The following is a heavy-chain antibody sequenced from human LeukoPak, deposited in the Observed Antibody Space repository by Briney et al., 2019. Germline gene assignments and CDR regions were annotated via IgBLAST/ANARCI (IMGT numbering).Heavy chain of an antibody. CDR3: ARVGPGVLDY. CDR1: GGSISSSSYY. D-gene: IGHD7-27*01. J-gene: IGHJ4*02. Sequence: SETLSLTCTVSGGSISSSSYYWGWIRQPPGKGLEWIVEINDNEITNSNPSLKSRVTVSVDTSKSQFSLNLSSVTAADTAVYYCARVGPGVLDYWGQGALVTVSS. CDR2: INDNEIT. V-gene: IGHV4-39*07.